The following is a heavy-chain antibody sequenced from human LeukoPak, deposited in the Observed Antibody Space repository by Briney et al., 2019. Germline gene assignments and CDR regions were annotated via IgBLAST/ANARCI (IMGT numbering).Heavy chain of an antibody. CDR2: TYYRSKWYN. D-gene: IGHD3-10*01. CDR1: GDSVSSNSAA. CDR3: ARDLYYYGSGSYYKPLDY. Sequence: SQTLSLTCALSGDSVSSNSAAWNWIRQSPSRGLEWLGRTYYRSKWYNDYAVSVKSRITINPDTSKNQFSLQLNSVTPEDTAVYYCARDLYYYGSGSYYKPLDYWGQGTLVTVSS. V-gene: IGHV6-1*01. J-gene: IGHJ4*02.